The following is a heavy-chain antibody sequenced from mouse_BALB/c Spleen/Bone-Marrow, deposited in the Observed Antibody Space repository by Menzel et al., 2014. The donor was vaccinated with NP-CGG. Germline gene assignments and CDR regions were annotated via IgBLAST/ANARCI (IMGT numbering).Heavy chain of an antibody. D-gene: IGHD1-1*01. Sequence: VQLQQSGAELVKPGASAKLSCTASGFNIKDTYMHWVKQRPEQGLEWIGRIDPANGNTKYDPKFQGKATITADTSSNTAYLQLSSLTSEDTAVYYCAYGSSYDYFDYWGQGTTLTVSS. CDR3: AYGSSYDYFDY. V-gene: IGHV14-3*02. CDR2: IDPANGNT. CDR1: GFNIKDTY. J-gene: IGHJ2*01.